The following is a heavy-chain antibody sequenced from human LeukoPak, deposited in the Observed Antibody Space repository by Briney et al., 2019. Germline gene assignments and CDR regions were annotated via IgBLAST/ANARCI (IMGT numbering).Heavy chain of an antibody. Sequence: PGGSLRLSCAASGFTFSSYTMNWVRQPPGKGLEWVSDIGTSSTTIYYADSVKGRFTISRDNAKNSLYLQMNSLRAEDTAVYYCARDAYKWNDSPINYYGMDVWGQGTTVTVSS. CDR3: ARDAYKWNDSPINYYGMDV. CDR2: IGTSSTTI. CDR1: GFTFSSYT. V-gene: IGHV3-48*04. D-gene: IGHD1-20*01. J-gene: IGHJ6*02.